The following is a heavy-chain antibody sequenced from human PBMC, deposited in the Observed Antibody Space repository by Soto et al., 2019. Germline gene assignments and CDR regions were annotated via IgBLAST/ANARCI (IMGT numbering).Heavy chain of an antibody. CDR1: GFTFSDYY. CDR3: RNGGIVVVPAPNYGMDV. J-gene: IGHJ6*02. V-gene: IGHV3-11*01. D-gene: IGHD2-2*01. CDR2: ISSSGSTI. Sequence: GESLKISCAASGFTFSDYYMSWIRQAPGKGLEWVSYISSSGSTIYYADSVKGRFTISRDNAKNSLYLQMNSLRAEDTAVYYCRNGGIVVVPAPNYGMDVWGQGTTVTVSS.